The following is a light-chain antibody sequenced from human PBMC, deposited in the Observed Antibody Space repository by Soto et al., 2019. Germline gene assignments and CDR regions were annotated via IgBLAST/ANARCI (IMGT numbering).Light chain of an antibody. CDR1: QSVLYSANNKNY. J-gene: IGKJ4*01. CDR3: QQYYRAPLT. Sequence: DIVIRQSPYSLSVCLCERATINCKSIQSVLYSANNKNYLAWYQLKPGKPPKLLIYWASTRESGVPDRFSGGGSGTDFTLTISSLQAEDVALYYCQQYYRAPLTFGGGTKVDIK. V-gene: IGKV4-1*01. CDR2: WAS.